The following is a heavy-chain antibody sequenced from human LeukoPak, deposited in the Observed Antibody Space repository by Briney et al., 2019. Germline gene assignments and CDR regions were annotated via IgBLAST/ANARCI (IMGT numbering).Heavy chain of an antibody. D-gene: IGHD5-12*01. CDR1: GSTFSTYD. Sequence: PGGSLRLSCAASGSTFSTYDMHWVRQAPGKRLEFVSAISSNGGTTYYANSVKGRFTISRSNSRNTLYLQMGSLRAEDMAVYYCARRYSRYDPFDYWGQGTLVTVSS. CDR3: ARRYSRYDPFDY. CDR2: ISSNGGTT. J-gene: IGHJ4*02. V-gene: IGHV3-64*01.